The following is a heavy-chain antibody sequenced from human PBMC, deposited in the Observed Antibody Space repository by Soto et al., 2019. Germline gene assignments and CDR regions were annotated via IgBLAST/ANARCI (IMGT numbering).Heavy chain of an antibody. J-gene: IGHJ4*02. CDR3: GRDGGGGYYDSSGYMAV. V-gene: IGHV3-53*02. Sequence: EVQLVETGGGLIQPGGSLRLSCAASGITVSTNYMSWVRQAPGKGLEWVSVIYSDGKTFYADSVKGRFTISRDNSQNTVSVKGNGQSADATAVYCCGRDGGGGYYDSSGYMAVWGQGTLVTVSS. D-gene: IGHD3-22*01. CDR1: GITVSTNY. CDR2: IYSDGKT.